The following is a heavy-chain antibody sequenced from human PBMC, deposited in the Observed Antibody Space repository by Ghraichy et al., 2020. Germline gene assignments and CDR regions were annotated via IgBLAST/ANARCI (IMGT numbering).Heavy chain of an antibody. V-gene: IGHV5-10-1*01. CDR2: IDPSDSYT. CDR3: ARPITMIETDAFDI. Sequence: GESQNISCKGSGYSFTSYWISWVRQMPGKGLEWMGRIDPSDSYTNYSPSFQGHVTISADKSISTAYLQWSSLKPSDTAMYYCARPITMIETDAFDIWGQGTMVTVSS. J-gene: IGHJ3*02. CDR1: GYSFTSYW. D-gene: IGHD3-22*01.